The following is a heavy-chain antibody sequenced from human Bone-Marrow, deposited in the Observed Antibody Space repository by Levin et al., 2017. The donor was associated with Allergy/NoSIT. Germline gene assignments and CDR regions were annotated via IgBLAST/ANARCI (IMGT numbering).Heavy chain of an antibody. CDR3: ARSYSGGWGYYFDY. Sequence: GESLKISCAASGFIVSSHYMSWVRQAPGKGLEWVSIIYSGGNTYYADSVKGRFTISRDNSKNTLYLQMNSLRAEDTAVYYCARSYSGGWGYYFDYWGQGTLVTVSS. CDR1: GFIVSSHY. CDR2: IYSGGNT. D-gene: IGHD6-19*01. V-gene: IGHV3-53*01. J-gene: IGHJ4*02.